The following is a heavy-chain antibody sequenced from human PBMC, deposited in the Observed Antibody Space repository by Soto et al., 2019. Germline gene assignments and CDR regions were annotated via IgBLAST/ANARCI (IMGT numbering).Heavy chain of an antibody. D-gene: IGHD6-13*01. Sequence: QVQLVESGGGVVQSGRSLRLSCAASGFTFSSYGMHWVRQAPGKGLEWVAVISYDGSNKYYADSVKGRFTISRDNSKNTLYLQMNSLRAEDTAVYYCAKDGRGPYSSSWYDWFDPWGQGTLVTVSS. CDR2: ISYDGSNK. CDR1: GFTFSSYG. CDR3: AKDGRGPYSSSWYDWFDP. J-gene: IGHJ5*02. V-gene: IGHV3-30*18.